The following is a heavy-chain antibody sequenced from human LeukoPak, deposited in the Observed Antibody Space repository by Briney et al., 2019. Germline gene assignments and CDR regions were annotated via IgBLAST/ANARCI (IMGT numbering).Heavy chain of an antibody. CDR1: GGSISSGGYY. J-gene: IGHJ4*02. Sequence: SETLSLTCTVSGGSISSGGYYWSWIRQHPGKGLEWIGYIYYSGSTYYNPSLKSRVTISVDTSKNQFSLKLSSVTAADTAVYYCAREVNDLDYGDYFDYWGQGTLVTVSS. CDR2: IYYSGST. V-gene: IGHV4-31*03. D-gene: IGHD4-17*01. CDR3: AREVNDLDYGDYFDY.